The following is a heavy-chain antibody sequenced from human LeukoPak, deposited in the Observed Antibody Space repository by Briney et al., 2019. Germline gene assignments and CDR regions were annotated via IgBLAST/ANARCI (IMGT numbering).Heavy chain of an antibody. Sequence: PGGSLRLSCAASGFTFSSYGMSWVRQAPGKGLEWVSAISGRGGSTYYADSVKGRFTISRENSKNTLYLQMNSLRAEDTAVYYCAKALPSSLAVTTPFDYWGQGTLVTVSS. CDR2: ISGRGGST. J-gene: IGHJ4*02. CDR3: AKALPSSLAVTTPFDY. CDR1: GFTFSSYG. D-gene: IGHD4-17*01. V-gene: IGHV3-23*01.